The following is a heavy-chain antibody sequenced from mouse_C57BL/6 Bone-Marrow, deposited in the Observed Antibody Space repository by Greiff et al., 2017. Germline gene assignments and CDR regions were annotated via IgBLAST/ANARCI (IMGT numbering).Heavy chain of an antibody. D-gene: IGHD1-1*01. J-gene: IGHJ4*01. V-gene: IGHV3-8*01. Sequence: EVKLMESGPGLAKPSQTLSLTCSVTGYSITSDYWNWIRKFPGNKLEYMGYISYSGSTYYNPSLKRRISITRDTSKNQYYRQLNSVTTEDTATYYCARGHYDGSSFAMDYWGQGTSVTVSS. CDR2: ISYSGST. CDR3: ARGHYDGSSFAMDY. CDR1: GYSITSDY.